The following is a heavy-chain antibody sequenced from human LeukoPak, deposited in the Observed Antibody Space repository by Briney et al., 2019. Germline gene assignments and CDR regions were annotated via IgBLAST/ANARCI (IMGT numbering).Heavy chain of an antibody. D-gene: IGHD6-6*01. J-gene: IGHJ6*03. CDR1: GYTFTSYD. V-gene: IGHV1-8*01. CDR2: MNPNSGNT. Sequence: ASVKVSCKASGYTFTSYDINWVRQATGQGLEWMGWMNPNSGNTGYAQKFQGRVTMTRNTSISTAYMVLSSLRSEDTAVYYCAKAAARRTYYYYYMDVWGKGTTVTVSS. CDR3: AKAAARRTYYYYYMDV.